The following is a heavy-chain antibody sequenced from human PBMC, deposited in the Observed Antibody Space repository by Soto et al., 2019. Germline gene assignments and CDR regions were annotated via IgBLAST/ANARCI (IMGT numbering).Heavy chain of an antibody. D-gene: IGHD5-12*01. V-gene: IGHV3-23*01. CDR2: ISNSGHSA. Sequence: GGALRLSGSASGVTFSSYAMNWVRQAPGKGLEWISVISNSGHSAYYADSVKGRFTISRDNSKNTLYLQIKSLRAEDTAAYYCAKGGPTFLKWFGPWGQGTLVTGSS. CDR3: AKGGPTFLKWFGP. J-gene: IGHJ5*02. CDR1: GVTFSSYA.